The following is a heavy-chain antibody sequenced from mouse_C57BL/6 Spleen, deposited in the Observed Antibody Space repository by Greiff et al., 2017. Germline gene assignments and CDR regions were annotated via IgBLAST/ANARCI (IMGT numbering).Heavy chain of an antibody. J-gene: IGHJ1*03. Sequence: VQLPQSGAELVKPGASVKLSCTASGFNIKDSYMPWVKQRTEQGLEWIGRIDPEDGETKYAPKFPGKATITADTSSNTAYLQLSSLTSEDTAVYYCARGGSSPLGYFDVWGTGTTVTVSS. CDR3: ARGGSSPLGYFDV. CDR2: IDPEDGET. D-gene: IGHD1-1*01. CDR1: GFNIKDSY. V-gene: IGHV14-2*01.